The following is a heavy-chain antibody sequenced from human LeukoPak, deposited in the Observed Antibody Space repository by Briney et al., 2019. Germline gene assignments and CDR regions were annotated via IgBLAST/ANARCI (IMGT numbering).Heavy chain of an antibody. CDR1: GFTFSSYI. CDR2: ISSSSSTI. D-gene: IGHD3-22*01. Sequence: GGSLRLSCAASGFTFSSYIMNWVRQAPGKGLEWVSYISSSSSTIYYADSVKGRFTISRDNAKNSLYLQMNSLRAEDTAVYYCARDPYHYDYYFDYWGQGTLVTVSS. J-gene: IGHJ4*02. CDR3: ARDPYHYDYYFDY. V-gene: IGHV3-48*01.